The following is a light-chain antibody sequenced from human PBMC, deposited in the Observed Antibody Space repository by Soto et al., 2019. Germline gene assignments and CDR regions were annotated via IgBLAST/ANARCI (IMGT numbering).Light chain of an antibody. CDR3: CSYAGSTTHYV. J-gene: IGLJ1*01. Sequence: QCVLTQPAAVSGSTGQSITISCTGTSSDVGYYNLVSWYQQHPGKAPKLIIYEVNKRPSGFSNRFSGSKSGNTASLTISGLQAEDEADYYCCSYAGSTTHYVFGTGTKVTVL. CDR2: EVN. V-gene: IGLV2-23*02. CDR1: SSDVGYYNL.